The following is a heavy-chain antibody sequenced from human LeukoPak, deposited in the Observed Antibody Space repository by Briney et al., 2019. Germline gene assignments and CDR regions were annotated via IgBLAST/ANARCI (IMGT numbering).Heavy chain of an antibody. CDR3: ARDSPYYDFWSGYYRGSEIDY. J-gene: IGHJ4*02. Sequence: SETLSLTCAVSGGSISSSNWWSWVRQPPGKGLEWIGEIYHSGSTYYNPSLKSRVTTSVDTSKNQFSLKLSSVTAADTAVYYCARDSPYYDFWSGYYRGSEIDYWGQGTLVTVSS. D-gene: IGHD3-3*01. V-gene: IGHV4-4*02. CDR2: IYHSGST. CDR1: GGSISSSNW.